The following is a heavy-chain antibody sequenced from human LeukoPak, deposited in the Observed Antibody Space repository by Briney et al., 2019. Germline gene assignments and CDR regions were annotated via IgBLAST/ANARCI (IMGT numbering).Heavy chain of an antibody. D-gene: IGHD6-13*01. V-gene: IGHV3-74*01. CDR1: GFTFSSYW. CDR3: ALSREAAGTVFDD. CDR2: INSDGRST. J-gene: IGHJ4*02. Sequence: GGCLRLSCAASGFTFSSYWMHWVRQAPGKGLVWVSRINSDGRSTTYADSVKGRFTISRDNAKNTLYLQMNSLRAEDTAVYYCALSREAAGTVFDDWGQGTLVTLSS.